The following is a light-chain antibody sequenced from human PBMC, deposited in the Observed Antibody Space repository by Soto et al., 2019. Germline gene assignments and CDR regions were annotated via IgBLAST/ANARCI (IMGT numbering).Light chain of an antibody. CDR2: DAS. CDR1: QAIKNY. J-gene: IGKJ3*01. CDR3: QQYESLPPL. Sequence: DIQMTQSPSSLSAYVGDRVTITCQASQAIKNYLNWYQQKPGKPPKLLIYDASNLEAGVPSRFSGGGSGTDFTFIITSLQPEDVATYYCQQYESLPPLFGPGTTVQIK. V-gene: IGKV1-33*01.